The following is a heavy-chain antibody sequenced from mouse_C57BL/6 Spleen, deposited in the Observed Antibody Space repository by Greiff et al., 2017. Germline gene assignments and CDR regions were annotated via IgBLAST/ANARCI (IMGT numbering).Heavy chain of an antibody. CDR1: GYSFTDYN. J-gene: IGHJ2*01. CDR2: INPNYGTT. Sequence: EVKLQESGPELVKPGASVKISCKASGYSFTDYNMNWVKQSNGKSLEWIGVINPNYGTTSYTQKFKGKANLTGDQSSSTACMQLNDLTSEDSAVYYGARNDYFDDWGQGTTLTVSS. V-gene: IGHV1-39*01. CDR3: ARNDYFDD.